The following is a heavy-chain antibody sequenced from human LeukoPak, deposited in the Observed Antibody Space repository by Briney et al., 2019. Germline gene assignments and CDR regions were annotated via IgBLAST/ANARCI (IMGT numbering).Heavy chain of an antibody. Sequence: ASETLSLTCIVSGGSISSYYWSWIRQPPGKGLEWIGYMYNSGSTNYNPSLKSRVTISVDTSKNQFSLKLSSVTAADTAVYYCARDVGATPGYFDYWGQGTLVIVSS. D-gene: IGHD1-26*01. V-gene: IGHV4-59*01. CDR1: GGSISSYY. CDR2: MYNSGST. J-gene: IGHJ4*02. CDR3: ARDVGATPGYFDY.